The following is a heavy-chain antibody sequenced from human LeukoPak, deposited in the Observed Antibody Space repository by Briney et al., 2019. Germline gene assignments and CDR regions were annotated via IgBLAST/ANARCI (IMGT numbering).Heavy chain of an antibody. J-gene: IGHJ3*02. CDR1: VYSLTQLS. CDR2: FDPVYGET. D-gene: IGHD5-18*01. V-gene: IGHV1-24*01. CDR3: ALRTADSYVFAAFDS. Sequence: GASVTVSYKVSVYSLTQLSIHWVRRPPGNGLGWVGGFDPVYGETIYPQKFHSRVTMTENTSTLTVYMEMSSLTAEDTGVYYCALRTADSYVFAAFDSWGQGTMVTVPS.